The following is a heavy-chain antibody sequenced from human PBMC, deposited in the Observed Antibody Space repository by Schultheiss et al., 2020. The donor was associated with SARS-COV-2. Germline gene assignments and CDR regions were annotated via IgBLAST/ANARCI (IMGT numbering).Heavy chain of an antibody. V-gene: IGHV4-34*01. Sequence: SETLSLTCAVYGGSFSGYYWSWIRQPPGKGLEWIGEINHSGSTNYNPSLKSRVTISVDTSNNQFSLKLSSVTAADTAVYYCARDTAAIVGAILDYWGQGTLVTVSS. CDR2: INHSGST. CDR3: ARDTAAIVGAILDY. J-gene: IGHJ4*02. CDR1: GGSFSGYY. D-gene: IGHD1-26*01.